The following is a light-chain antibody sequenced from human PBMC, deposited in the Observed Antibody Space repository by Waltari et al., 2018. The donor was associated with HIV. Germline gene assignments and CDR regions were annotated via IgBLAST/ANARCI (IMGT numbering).Light chain of an antibody. Sequence: IQMSQSPSSLSASVGDRVTITCRASQTISSYLNWYQQKLGKAPNLLIYAASRLQSGVPSRFSGSESGTDFTLNISSLQPEDFATYYCQQRYSTPYTFGQVTKLEIK. V-gene: IGKV1-39*01. J-gene: IGKJ2*01. CDR1: QTISSY. CDR2: AAS. CDR3: QQRYSTPYT.